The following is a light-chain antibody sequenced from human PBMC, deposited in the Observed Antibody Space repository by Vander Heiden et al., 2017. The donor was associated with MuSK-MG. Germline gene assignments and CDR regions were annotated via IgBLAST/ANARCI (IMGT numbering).Light chain of an antibody. CDR1: NIGSKS. V-gene: IGLV3-21*04. Sequence: SYVLTQPPSVSVAPGKTARITCGGNNIGSKSVHWYQQKSGQAPVLVIYYDSDRPSGIPERFSGSNSGNTATLTISRVEAGDEADYYCQVWDSSSDPVVFGGGTKLTVL. CDR3: QVWDSSSDPVV. J-gene: IGLJ2*01. CDR2: YDS.